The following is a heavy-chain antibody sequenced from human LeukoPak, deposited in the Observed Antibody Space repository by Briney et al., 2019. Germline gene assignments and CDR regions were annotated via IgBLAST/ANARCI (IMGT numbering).Heavy chain of an antibody. V-gene: IGHV1-18*01. J-gene: IGHJ4*02. D-gene: IGHD6-19*01. Sequence: ASVKVSCKASGYTFTSYGISWVRQAPGQGLEWMGWISAYNGNTNYAQKLQGRVTMTTDTSTSTAYMELRSLRTDDTAVYYWARDRTVGIAVAAPFDYWGQGTLVTVSS. CDR3: ARDRTVGIAVAAPFDY. CDR1: GYTFTSYG. CDR2: ISAYNGNT.